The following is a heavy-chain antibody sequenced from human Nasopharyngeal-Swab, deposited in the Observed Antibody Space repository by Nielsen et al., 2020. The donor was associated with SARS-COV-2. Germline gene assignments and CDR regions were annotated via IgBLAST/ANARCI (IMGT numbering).Heavy chain of an antibody. Sequence: GESLKISCAASGFTFSSYAMHWVRQAPGKGLEWVAVISNDGSNKYYADSVKGRFTISRDNSKNTLYLQMNSLRAEDTAVYYCARDSGSSLDYWGQGTLVTVSS. CDR3: ARDSGSSLDY. CDR2: ISNDGSNK. D-gene: IGHD1-26*01. J-gene: IGHJ4*02. V-gene: IGHV3-30-3*01. CDR1: GFTFSSYA.